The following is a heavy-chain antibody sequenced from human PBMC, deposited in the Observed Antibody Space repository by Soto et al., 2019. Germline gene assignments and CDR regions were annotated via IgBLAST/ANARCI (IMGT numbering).Heavy chain of an antibody. CDR2: IIPIFGTA. Sequence: SVTVSCKASGGTFSSYAISWVRQAPGQGLEWMGGIIPIFGTANYAQKFQGRVTITADESTSTAYMELSSLRSEDTAVYYCARMPNFSRFFGYYYGMDVWGQGSTVTVSS. V-gene: IGHV1-69*13. J-gene: IGHJ6*02. CDR3: ARMPNFSRFFGYYYGMDV. D-gene: IGHD3-10*01. CDR1: GGTFSSYA.